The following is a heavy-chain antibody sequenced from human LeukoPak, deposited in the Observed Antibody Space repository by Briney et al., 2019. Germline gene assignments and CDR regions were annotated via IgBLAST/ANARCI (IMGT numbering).Heavy chain of an antibody. J-gene: IGHJ4*02. CDR2: MNPNSGNT. V-gene: IGHV1-8*01. Sequence: ASVKVSCKASAYTFTSYDINWVRQATGQGLEWMGWMNPNSGNTGYAQKFQGRVTMTRNTSISTAYMELSSLRSEDTAVYYCARAVKRGYSYSYWGQGTLVTVSS. CDR1: AYTFTSYD. CDR3: ARAVKRGYSYSY. D-gene: IGHD5-18*01.